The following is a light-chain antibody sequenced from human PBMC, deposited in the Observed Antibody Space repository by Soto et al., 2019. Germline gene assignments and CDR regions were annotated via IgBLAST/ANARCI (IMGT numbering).Light chain of an antibody. CDR2: DAS. CDR3: QQYNSYWT. J-gene: IGKJ1*01. Sequence: DIQMTQSPSTLSASVGDRVTITCRASQSISSWLAWYQQKPGKAPKLLIYDASSLESGVPSRFNGSGSGTEFTLTISSLQPDEFATYYCQQYNSYWTFGQGTK. V-gene: IGKV1-5*01. CDR1: QSISSW.